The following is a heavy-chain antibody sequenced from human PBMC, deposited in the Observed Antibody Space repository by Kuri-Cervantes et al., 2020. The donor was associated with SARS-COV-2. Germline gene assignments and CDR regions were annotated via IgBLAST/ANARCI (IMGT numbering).Heavy chain of an antibody. Sequence: SETLSLTCTVSGGSISSYYWNWIRQPPGKGLEWIGYIYYSGSTNYNPSLKSRVTISVDTSKNQFSLKLSSVTAADTAVYYCARILPNRYGKNFDYWGQGTLVTVSS. D-gene: IGHD5-18*01. CDR1: GGSISSYY. CDR2: IYYSGST. CDR3: ARILPNRYGKNFDY. V-gene: IGHV4-59*01. J-gene: IGHJ4*02.